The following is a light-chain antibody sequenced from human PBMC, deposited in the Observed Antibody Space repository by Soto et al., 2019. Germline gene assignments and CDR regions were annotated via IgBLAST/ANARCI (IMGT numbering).Light chain of an antibody. J-gene: IGKJ1*01. V-gene: IGKV1-5*03. Sequence: DIQMTQSPSTLSAYVGDRVTLTCRASHSISRWLAWYQQRPGKAPNLLIRKASDLQSGVPSRFSGSGSGTDFTLTITSLQPDDFATYYCQQYNTSPWTFGQGTRGDIK. CDR1: HSISRW. CDR2: KAS. CDR3: QQYNTSPWT.